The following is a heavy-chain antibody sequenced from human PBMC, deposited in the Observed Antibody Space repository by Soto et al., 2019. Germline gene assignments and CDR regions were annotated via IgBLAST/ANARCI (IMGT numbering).Heavy chain of an antibody. Sequence: PGESLKISCMVSGYTFTIYWIDWVRQVPGKGLEWMGVIFPGDSDTRYSPSFQGQVTISADKSITTAYLQWSSLKASDTAIYYCARRHQAYYYDSRTTAPDYWGQGTLVTVSS. CDR3: ARRHQAYYYDSRTTAPDY. J-gene: IGHJ4*02. D-gene: IGHD3-22*01. CDR2: IFPGDSDT. CDR1: GYTFTIYW. V-gene: IGHV5-51*01.